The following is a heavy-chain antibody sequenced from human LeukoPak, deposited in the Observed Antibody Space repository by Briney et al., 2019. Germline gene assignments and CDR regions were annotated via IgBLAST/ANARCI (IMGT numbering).Heavy chain of an antibody. J-gene: IGHJ4*02. Sequence: GGSLRLSCAASGFTFSNYAMHWVRQAPGKGLEWVAVISYDGSNKYYADSVKGRFTISRDNSKNTLYLQMNSLRAEDTAVYYCARAPRGSTDYWGQGTLVTVSS. D-gene: IGHD1-1*01. CDR1: GFTFSNYA. CDR3: ARAPRGSTDY. CDR2: ISYDGSNK. V-gene: IGHV3-30*04.